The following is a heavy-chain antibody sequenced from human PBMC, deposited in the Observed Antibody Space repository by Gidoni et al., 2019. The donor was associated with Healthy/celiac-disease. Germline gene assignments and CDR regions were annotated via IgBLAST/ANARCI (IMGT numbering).Heavy chain of an antibody. J-gene: IGHJ3*02. CDR3: ARYCGGDCLDAFDI. V-gene: IGHV3-23*01. CDR1: GFTYSSYA. D-gene: IGHD2-21*01. CDR2: ISGTGGST. Sequence: EVQLLESGGGLVQPGGSLRLSCAASGFTYSSYAMSWVRQAPGKGLEWVSGISGTGGSTYYADSVKGRFTISRDNSKNTLYLQMNSLRAEDTAVYYCARYCGGDCLDAFDIWGQGTIVTVSS.